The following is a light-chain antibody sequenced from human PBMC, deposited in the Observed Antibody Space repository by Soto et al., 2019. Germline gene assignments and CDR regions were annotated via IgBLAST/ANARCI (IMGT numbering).Light chain of an antibody. CDR2: DVS. J-gene: IGLJ2*01. V-gene: IGLV2-14*01. CDR1: SSDVGGYNY. Sequence: QSALTQPASESGSPGQSITISCSGTSSDVGGYNYVSWYQQHPGKAPKLMIYDVSNRPSGVSNRFSGSKSGNTASLTISGVHDEDEADYYCSSYKTSSTIPVFGGGTKLTVL. CDR3: SSYKTSSTIPV.